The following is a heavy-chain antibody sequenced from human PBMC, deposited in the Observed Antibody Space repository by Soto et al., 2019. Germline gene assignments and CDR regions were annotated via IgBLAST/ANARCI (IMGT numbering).Heavy chain of an antibody. CDR1: GFTFSSYA. V-gene: IGHV3-23*01. CDR2: ISGSGGST. D-gene: IGHD6-19*01. Sequence: GGSLRLSCAASGFTFSSYAMSWVRQAPGKGLEWVSAISGSGGSTYYADSVKGRFTISRDNSKNTLYLQMNSLRAEDTAVYYRAKASYSSGWPYYFDYWGQGTLVTVSS. CDR3: AKASYSSGWPYYFDY. J-gene: IGHJ4*02.